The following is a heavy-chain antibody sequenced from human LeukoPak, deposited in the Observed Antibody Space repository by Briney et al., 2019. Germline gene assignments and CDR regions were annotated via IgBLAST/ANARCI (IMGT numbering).Heavy chain of an antibody. Sequence: SEPLSLPCTVSGASISSYYWSWIRKAAGKGLEWIGRIYTSGATSYNPSLKSRVTMSVDTSKNQFSLKLTSVTDADTAVYYCARSYDISGYSVGFDYWGQGTLVTVSS. CDR2: IYTSGAT. CDR3: ARSYDISGYSVGFDY. V-gene: IGHV4-4*07. D-gene: IGHD3-22*01. J-gene: IGHJ4*02. CDR1: GASISSYY.